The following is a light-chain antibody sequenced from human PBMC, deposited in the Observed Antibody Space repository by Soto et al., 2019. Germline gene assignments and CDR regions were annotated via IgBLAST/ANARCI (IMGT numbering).Light chain of an antibody. Sequence: DIQRSQSPSSLSASIGDRVCFTFQASQDISKFLNWYQHEPGKAPKLLIYAASSLQSGVPSRFSGSGSGRDFTLTISSLQPEDFGTYYCQQSYSRPLTFGQGTRLENK. V-gene: IGKV1-39*01. CDR2: AAS. J-gene: IGKJ5*01. CDR3: QQSYSRPLT. CDR1: QDISKF.